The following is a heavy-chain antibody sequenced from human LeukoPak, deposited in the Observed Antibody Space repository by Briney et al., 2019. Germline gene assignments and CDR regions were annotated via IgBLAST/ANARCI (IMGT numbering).Heavy chain of an antibody. D-gene: IGHD3-22*01. V-gene: IGHV3-74*01. Sequence: GGSLRLSCAASGFTFSSYWMHWVRQAPGKGPVWASRINSDGSSISYADSVKGRFTISRDNAKNTLYLQMNSLRAEDTAVYYCAREGTSGYYYSFDYWGQGTLVTVSS. CDR2: INSDGSSI. CDR3: AREGTSGYYYSFDY. J-gene: IGHJ4*02. CDR1: GFTFSSYW.